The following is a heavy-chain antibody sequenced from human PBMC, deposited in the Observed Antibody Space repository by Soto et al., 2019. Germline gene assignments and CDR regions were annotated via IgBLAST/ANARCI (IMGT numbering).Heavy chain of an antibody. CDR1: GFTFSNYW. J-gene: IGHJ4*02. D-gene: IGHD3-3*01. V-gene: IGHV3-7*01. CDR2: MKQVGSEK. Sequence: EVQLVESGGGLVQPGESLSLSCSASGFTFSNYWMSWVRQTPGKGLEWVANMKQVGSEKYFVDSVQGRFTISRDNAKKSLYLQMNSLRAEDSAVYYCARYSSYYDFSSGYFTGSKGFLDYWGQGTLVTVPS. CDR3: ARYSSYYDFSSGYFTGSKGFLDY.